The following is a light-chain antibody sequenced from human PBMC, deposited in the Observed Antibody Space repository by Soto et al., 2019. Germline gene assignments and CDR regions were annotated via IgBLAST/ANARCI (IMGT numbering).Light chain of an antibody. CDR3: QQYDGWPRT. Sequence: IVLTQSPGTLSLSPGERATLSCRASQSVSIYLAWYQQKPGQGPRLLIYDASNRATGIPARFSGSGSGTEFTLTISSLQSEDFAFFYCQQYDGWPRTYGQGTKVDIK. J-gene: IGKJ1*01. CDR2: DAS. V-gene: IGKV3D-15*01. CDR1: QSVSIY.